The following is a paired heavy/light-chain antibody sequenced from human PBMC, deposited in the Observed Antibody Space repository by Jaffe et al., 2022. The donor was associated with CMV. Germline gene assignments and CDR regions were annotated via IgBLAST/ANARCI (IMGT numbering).Heavy chain of an antibody. V-gene: IGHV1-18*04. Sequence: QVQLVQSGAEVKKPGASVKVSCKASGYTFTSYGISWVRQAPGQGLEWMGWISAYNGNTNYAQKLQGRVTMTTDTSTSTAYMELRSLRSDDTAVYYCARDPLDSSGYFYYYYYMDVWGKGTTVTVSS. J-gene: IGHJ6*03. D-gene: IGHD3-22*01. CDR1: GYTFTSYG. CDR2: ISAYNGNT. CDR3: ARDPLDSSGYFYYYYYMDV.
Light chain of an antibody. Sequence: QSALAQPRSVSGSPGQSVTISCSGSSGNVGEFDSVSWYQQRPGKAPTLIIYDVYKRPSGVPDRFSGSKSGNTASLTISGLRAEDEADYHCCSYAGIYTWVFGGGTMLTVL. CDR3: CSYAGIYTWV. CDR1: SGNVGEFDS. CDR2: DVY. V-gene: IGLV2-11*01. J-gene: IGLJ3*02.